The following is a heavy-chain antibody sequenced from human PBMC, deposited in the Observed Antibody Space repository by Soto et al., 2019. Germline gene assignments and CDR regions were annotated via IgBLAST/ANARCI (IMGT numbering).Heavy chain of an antibody. J-gene: IGHJ5*02. CDR1: GYTFTSYY. D-gene: IGHD3-22*01. CDR2: INPSGGST. CDR3: ARDSSDYYDSSGYYGYFWFDP. Sequence: ASVKVSCKASGYTFTSYYMHWVRQAPGQGLEWMGIINPSGGSTSYAQKFQGRVTMTRDTSTSTVYMELSSLRSEDTAVYYCARDSSDYYDSSGYYGYFWFDPWGQGTRVTVSS. V-gene: IGHV1-46*01.